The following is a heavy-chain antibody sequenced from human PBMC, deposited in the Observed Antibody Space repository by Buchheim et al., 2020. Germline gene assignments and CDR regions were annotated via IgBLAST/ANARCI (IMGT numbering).Heavy chain of an antibody. J-gene: IGHJ4*02. V-gene: IGHV3-23*01. CDR2: ISISGDRT. Sequence: EVQLLQSGGGLVQPGGSLRLSCAVSGFTFSNAAMSWVRQAPGKGLEYVSGISISGDRTYYTDSVRGRFTISRDNSKNTVYLQMTSLTTEGTAIYYCAKEEVPNDYWGQGTL. CDR1: GFTFSNAA. CDR3: AKEEVPNDY.